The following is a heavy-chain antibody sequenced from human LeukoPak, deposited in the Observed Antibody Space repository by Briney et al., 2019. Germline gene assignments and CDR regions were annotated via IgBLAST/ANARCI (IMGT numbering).Heavy chain of an antibody. D-gene: IGHD5-12*01. J-gene: IGHJ4*02. CDR3: ARHIIPRGCGGYDYYFDS. CDR1: GGSISSSSYY. V-gene: IGHV4-39*01. Sequence: SETLSLTCTVSGGSISSSSYYWGWIRQPPGKGLEWIGSLSYGGSSFYNPSLKSRVTISVDTSKNQFSLRLSSVTAADTAVYYCARHIIPRGCGGYDYYFDSWGQGTLVTVSS. CDR2: LSYGGSS.